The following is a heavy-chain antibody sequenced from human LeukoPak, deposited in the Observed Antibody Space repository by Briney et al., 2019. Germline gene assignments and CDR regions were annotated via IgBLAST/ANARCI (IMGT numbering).Heavy chain of an antibody. CDR1: GFTFSNYA. CDR2: ISVSGDST. Sequence: SVRLSCVASGFTFSNYAMQWVRAAPGKGLEYVSAISVSGDSTYYANSVTGRFHISRDNSKNTLYLQMGSLRADDMALYYCARVSNKYCVDYWGQGTLVTVSS. CDR3: ARVSNKYCVDY. D-gene: IGHD2-21*01. V-gene: IGHV3-64*01. J-gene: IGHJ4*02.